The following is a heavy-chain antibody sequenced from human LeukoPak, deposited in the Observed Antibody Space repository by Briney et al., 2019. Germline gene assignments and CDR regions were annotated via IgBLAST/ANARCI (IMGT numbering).Heavy chain of an antibody. J-gene: IGHJ4*02. V-gene: IGHV3-23*01. CDR1: GFTFSSYA. CDR2: ISGSGGST. D-gene: IGHD6-19*01. CDR3: AKGPRRAVAGTIDY. Sequence: GGSLRLSCAASGFTFSSYAMSWVRQAPGKGLEWVSAISGSGGSTYYAGSVKGRFTISRDNSKDTLYLQMNSLRAEDTAVYYCAKGPRRAVAGTIDYWGQGTLVTVSS.